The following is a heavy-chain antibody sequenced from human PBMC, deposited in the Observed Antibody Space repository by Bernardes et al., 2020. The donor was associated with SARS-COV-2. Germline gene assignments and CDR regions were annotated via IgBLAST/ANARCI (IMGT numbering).Heavy chain of an antibody. Sequence: SETLSLTCTVSGGSIRSSSYYWGWIRQPPGKGLEWIGSIYYSGSTYYNPSLKSRVTISVDTSKNQFSLKLSSVTAADTAVYYCARFNEDIVVVPAAQDDAFDIWGQGTMVTVSS. CDR3: ARFNEDIVVVPAAQDDAFDI. D-gene: IGHD2-2*01. CDR2: IYYSGST. CDR1: GGSIRSSSYY. V-gene: IGHV4-39*07. J-gene: IGHJ3*02.